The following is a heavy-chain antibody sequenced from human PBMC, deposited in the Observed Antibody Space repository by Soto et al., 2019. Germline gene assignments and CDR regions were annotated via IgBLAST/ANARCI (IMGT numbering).Heavy chain of an antibody. D-gene: IGHD2-2*01. V-gene: IGHV1-69*13. CDR3: ARDGRDIVLVPAAYYYYGMDV. J-gene: IGHJ6*02. CDR2: IIPIFGTA. Sequence: SVKVSCKASGGTFSSYAISWVRQAPGQGLEWMGGIIPIFGTANYAQKFQGRVTITADESTSTAYMELSSLRSEDAAVYYCARDGRDIVLVPAAYYYYGMDVWGQGTTVTVSS. CDR1: GGTFSSYA.